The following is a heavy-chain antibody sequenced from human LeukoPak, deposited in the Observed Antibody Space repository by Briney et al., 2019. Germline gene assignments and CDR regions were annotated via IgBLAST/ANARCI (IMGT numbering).Heavy chain of an antibody. CDR3: ARDLSSPGPHSPHSMTLDY. Sequence: GGSLRLSCAASGFTFSSYGMHWVRQAPGKGLEWVAVIWYDGSNKYYADPVKGRFTISRDNSKNTLYLQMNSLRAEDTAVYYCARDLSSPGPHSPHSMTLDYWGQGTLVTVSS. V-gene: IGHV3-33*01. D-gene: IGHD2-15*01. CDR2: IWYDGSNK. CDR1: GFTFSSYG. J-gene: IGHJ4*02.